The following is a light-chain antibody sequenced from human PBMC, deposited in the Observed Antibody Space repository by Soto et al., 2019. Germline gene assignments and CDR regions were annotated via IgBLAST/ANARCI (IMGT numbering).Light chain of an antibody. V-gene: IGKV1-5*03. CDR3: QHSRT. CDR1: QSISSW. CDR2: KAS. Sequence: DIQMTQSPSTLSASVGDRVTITCRASQSISSWLAWYQQKPGKVPKLLIYKASSLESGVPSRFSGSGSGTEFTLTISSLQPDDFATYYCQHSRTFGQGTKVEIK. J-gene: IGKJ1*01.